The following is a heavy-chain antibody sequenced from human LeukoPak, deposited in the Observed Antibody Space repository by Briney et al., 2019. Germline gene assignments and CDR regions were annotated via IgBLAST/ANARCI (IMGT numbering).Heavy chain of an antibody. CDR1: GFTFSSYS. D-gene: IGHD1-26*01. J-gene: IGHJ6*03. CDR2: ISGSGDNM. CDR3: ARDGYSGSYYRLYYFFMDV. Sequence: GGSLRLSCAASGFTFSSYSMNWVRQAPGKGLEWVSSISGSGDNMDYADSVKGRFTISRDNSENTLYLQMNSLRGEDTAVYHCARDGYSGSYYRLYYFFMDVWGKGTTVTVSS. V-gene: IGHV3-23*01.